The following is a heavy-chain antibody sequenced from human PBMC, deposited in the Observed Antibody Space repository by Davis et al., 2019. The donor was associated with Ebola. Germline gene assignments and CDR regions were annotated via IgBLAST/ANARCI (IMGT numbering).Heavy chain of an antibody. J-gene: IGHJ4*02. CDR2: IYYSGST. Sequence: PSETLSLTCTVSGGSISSYYWSWIRQPPGKGLEWIGYIYYSGSTNYNPSLKSRVTISVDTSKNQFSLKLSSVTAADTAVYYCARGDYSACYFDYWGQGTLVTVSS. CDR1: GGSISSYY. D-gene: IGHD5-12*01. V-gene: IGHV4-59*01. CDR3: ARGDYSACYFDY.